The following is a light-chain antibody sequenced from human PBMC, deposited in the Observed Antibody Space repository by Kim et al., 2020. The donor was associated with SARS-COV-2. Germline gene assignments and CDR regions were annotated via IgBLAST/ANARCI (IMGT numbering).Light chain of an antibody. CDR2: WAS. Sequence: DIVMTQSPDSLAVSLGERATINCKSSQSLLYSSNSKNYLAWYQQKPGQPPKLLIHWASTRESGVPDRFSGSGSVTDFTLTISSLQAEDVAVYYCQEYYSTPYTFGQGTKLEI. CDR1: QSLLYSSNSKNY. CDR3: QEYYSTPYT. V-gene: IGKV4-1*01. J-gene: IGKJ2*01.